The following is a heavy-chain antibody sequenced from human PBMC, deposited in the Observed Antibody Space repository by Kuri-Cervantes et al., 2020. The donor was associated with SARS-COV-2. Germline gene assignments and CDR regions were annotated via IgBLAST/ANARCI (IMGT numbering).Heavy chain of an antibody. CDR2: IYPGDSDT. D-gene: IGHD6-6*01. J-gene: IGHJ6*02. CDR1: GYSFTSYW. CDR3: ARDPGYSSSSVYYYYGMDV. Sequence: KVSCKGSGYSFTSYWIGWVRQMPGKGLEWMGIIYPGDSDTRYSPSFQGQVTIPADKSISTAYLQWSSLKASDTAMYYCARDPGYSSSSVYYYYGMDVWGQGTTVTVSS. V-gene: IGHV5-51*01.